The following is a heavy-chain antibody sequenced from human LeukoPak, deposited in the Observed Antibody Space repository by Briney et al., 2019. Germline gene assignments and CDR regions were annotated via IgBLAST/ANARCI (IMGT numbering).Heavy chain of an antibody. CDR1: GFTFNLAW. Sequence: RSGGSLRLSCAASGFTFNLAWMNWVRQAPGKGLEWVGRIKTKTEGGTIDYAASVKGRFIISRDDSENTLYLQMNSLKTEDTAVYYCTTAYYNTDGYYHDYWGQGTLVTVSS. CDR2: IKTKTEGGTI. V-gene: IGHV3-15*07. CDR3: TTAYYNTDGYYHDY. D-gene: IGHD3-22*01. J-gene: IGHJ4*02.